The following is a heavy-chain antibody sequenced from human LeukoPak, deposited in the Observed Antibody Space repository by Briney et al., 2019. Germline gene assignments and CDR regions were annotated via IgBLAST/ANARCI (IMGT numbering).Heavy chain of an antibody. Sequence: ASVKVSCKASGYTFTSYDINWVRQATGQGLEWMGWMNPNSGNTGYAQKFQGRVTMTRSTSISTAYMELSSLRSEDTAVCYCASTVTGYCYYGMDVWGQGTTVTVSS. V-gene: IGHV1-8*01. CDR2: MNPNSGNT. D-gene: IGHD4-17*01. CDR1: GYTFTSYD. CDR3: ASTVTGYCYYGMDV. J-gene: IGHJ6*02.